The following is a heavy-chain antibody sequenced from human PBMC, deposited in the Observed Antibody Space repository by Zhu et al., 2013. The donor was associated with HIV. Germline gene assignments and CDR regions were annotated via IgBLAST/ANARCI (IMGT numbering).Heavy chain of an antibody. J-gene: IGHJ4*02. CDR3: AQELKEEEEGEFLNSFFDY. V-gene: IGHV1-69*06. D-gene: IGHD3-10*01. Sequence: QVQLVQSGAEVKKPGSSVKVSCKASGGTFSSYAISWVRQAPGQGLEWMGGIIPIFGTANYAQKFQGRVTITADKSTSTAYMELSSLRSEDTAVYYCAQELKEEEEGEFLNSFFDYWGQGTLVTVSS. CDR1: GGTFSSYA. CDR2: IIPIFGTA.